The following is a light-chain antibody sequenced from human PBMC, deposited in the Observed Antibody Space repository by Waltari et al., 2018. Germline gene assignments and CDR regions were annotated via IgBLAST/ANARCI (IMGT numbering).Light chain of an antibody. CDR3: QQYSSAPIT. J-gene: IGKJ5*01. Sequence: DIQMTQSPSSLSASVGDRVTITCRASQGITNYVAWYQQKPGKVPKALIFAASTLQSGVPSRFSASGSGTDFTLTVSSLQPEDVATYFCQQYSSAPITFGQGTRLEIK. V-gene: IGKV1-27*01. CDR1: QGITNY. CDR2: AAS.